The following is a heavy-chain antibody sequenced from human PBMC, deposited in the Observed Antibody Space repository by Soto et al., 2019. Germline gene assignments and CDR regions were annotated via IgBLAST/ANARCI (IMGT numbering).Heavy chain of an antibody. CDR1: GGSFRDHY. J-gene: IGHJ6*02. CDR3: ARFYYDSSGYLPSPYYYYYGMDV. Sequence: SETLSLTCSVSGGSFRDHYWTWIRQPPGKGLEWIGYISYSGYTNYKPSLKSRLTMSVDMAKNQFSLKLTSVTAADTAVYYCARFYYDSSGYLPSPYYYYYGMDVWGQGTTVTVSS. CDR2: ISYSGYT. D-gene: IGHD3-22*01. V-gene: IGHV4-59*11.